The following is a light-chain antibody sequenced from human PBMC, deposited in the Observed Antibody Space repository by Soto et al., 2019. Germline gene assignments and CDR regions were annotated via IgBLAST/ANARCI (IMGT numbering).Light chain of an antibody. CDR1: SSDVGGYNF. J-gene: IGLJ1*01. V-gene: IGLV2-14*03. CDR2: DVS. CDR3: SSYTSSYTYV. Sequence: QSVLTQPASVSGSPGQSVTISCAGTSSDVGGYNFVSWYQQHPGKAPQLMIYDVSSRPSGVSNRFSGSKSGNTASLTISGVQAEDEADYYCSSYTSSYTYVFGTWTKLTVL.